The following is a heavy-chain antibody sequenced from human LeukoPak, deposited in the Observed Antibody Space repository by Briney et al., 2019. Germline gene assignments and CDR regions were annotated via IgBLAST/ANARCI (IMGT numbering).Heavy chain of an antibody. Sequence: GGTLRLSCVASGFPFSSYSMNWVRQAPGKGLEWVSSISSSSSYIYYADSVKGRFTISRDNAKNSLYLQMNSLRAEDTAVYYCAREISGWYYFDYWGQGTPVTVSS. CDR2: ISSSSSYI. D-gene: IGHD6-19*01. J-gene: IGHJ4*02. V-gene: IGHV3-21*01. CDR1: GFPFSSYS. CDR3: AREISGWYYFDY.